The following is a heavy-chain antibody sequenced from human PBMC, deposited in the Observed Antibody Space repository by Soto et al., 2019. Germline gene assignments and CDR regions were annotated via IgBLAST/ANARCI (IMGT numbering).Heavy chain of an antibody. CDR1: GYTFHNYG. CDR3: ARLTGGFRRVLDY. Sequence: QVQLVQSGAEVKKPGASVKVSCKASGYTFHNYGVSWVRQAPGQGLEWLGRISAYNYNTHYAQNFEGRVTMTTDTPTSTAYMELSSLRSDDTAIYYCARLTGGFRRVLDYWGQGTQVTVSS. D-gene: IGHD3-16*01. J-gene: IGHJ4*02. CDR2: ISAYNYNT. V-gene: IGHV1-18*01.